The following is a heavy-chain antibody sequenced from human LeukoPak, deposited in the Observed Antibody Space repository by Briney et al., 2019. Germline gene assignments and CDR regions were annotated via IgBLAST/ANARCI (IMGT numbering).Heavy chain of an antibody. CDR2: INPNSGGT. D-gene: IGHD1-26*01. CDR3: ARDLSGSYGIDAFDI. J-gene: IGHJ3*02. Sequence: ASVKVSCKASGYTFTGYYMHWVRQAPGQGLEWMGWINPNSGGTNYAQKFQGRVTMTRDTSISTAYMELSRLRSDDTAVYYCARDLSGSYGIDAFDIWGQGTMVTVSS. CDR1: GYTFTGYY. V-gene: IGHV1-2*02.